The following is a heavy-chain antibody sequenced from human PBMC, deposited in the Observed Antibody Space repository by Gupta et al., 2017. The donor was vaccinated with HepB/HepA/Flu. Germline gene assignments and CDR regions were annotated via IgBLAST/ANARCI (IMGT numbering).Heavy chain of an antibody. CDR3: ARCRLRGYYYYMDV. V-gene: IGHV1-69*01. CDR2: IIPIVGTA. CDR1: GGPFSRYA. Sequence: QVQLVQSGAEVKKPGSSVKVSCKASGGPFSRYAISWVRQAPGQGLEWMGGIIPIVGTANYAQKLQGRGTMTADESTSTAYMELSSLRSEDTAVYYCARCRLRGYYYYMDVWGKGTTVTVSS. D-gene: IGHD2-15*01. J-gene: IGHJ6*03.